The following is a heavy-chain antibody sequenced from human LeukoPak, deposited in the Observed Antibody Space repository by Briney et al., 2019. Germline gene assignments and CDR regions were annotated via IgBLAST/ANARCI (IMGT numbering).Heavy chain of an antibody. CDR3: ARNIRDAFDI. CDR1: GFTFSSYA. J-gene: IGHJ3*02. D-gene: IGHD2/OR15-2a*01. Sequence: PGGSLRLSYAASGFTFSSYAMHWVRQAPGKGLEWVAVISYDGSNKYYADSVKGRFIISRDNSKNTLYLQMNSLRAEDTAVYYCARNIRDAFDIWGQGTMVTVSS. CDR2: ISYDGSNK. V-gene: IGHV3-30-3*01.